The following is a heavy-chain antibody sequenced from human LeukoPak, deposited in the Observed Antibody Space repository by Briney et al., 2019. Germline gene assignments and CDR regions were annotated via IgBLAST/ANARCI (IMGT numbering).Heavy chain of an antibody. CDR2: IGGGDT. D-gene: IGHD2-8*01. CDR1: GFTFRNFA. CDR3: AKDGQSFNSMYDYFDS. J-gene: IGHJ4*02. Sequence: GGSLRLSCSTSGFTFRNFAMSWVRQAPGKGREWVSSIGGGDTHYADSVKGRFTISRDDSRSTVDLQMSSLRAEDTAVYYCAKDGQSFNSMYDYFDSWGQGTLVTVSS. V-gene: IGHV3-23*01.